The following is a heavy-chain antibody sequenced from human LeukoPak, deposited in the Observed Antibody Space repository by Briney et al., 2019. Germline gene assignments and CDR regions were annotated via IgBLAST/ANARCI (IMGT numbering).Heavy chain of an antibody. CDR1: GGSISSYY. J-gene: IGHJ4*02. D-gene: IGHD6-13*01. CDR2: IYYSGST. Sequence: SETLSLTCTVSGGSISSYYWSWIRQPPGKGLEWIGYIYYSGSTNYNPSLKSRVTISVDRSKNQFSLKLSSVTAADTAVYYCAREGAAGTLDYWGQGTLVTVSS. CDR3: AREGAAGTLDY. V-gene: IGHV4-59*12.